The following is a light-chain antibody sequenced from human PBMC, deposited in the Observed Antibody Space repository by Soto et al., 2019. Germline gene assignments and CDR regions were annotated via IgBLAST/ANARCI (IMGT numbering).Light chain of an antibody. CDR1: QSVSSSY. J-gene: IGKJ2*01. V-gene: IGKV3-20*01. CDR2: GAS. Sequence: EIVLTQSPGTLSLSPGERATLSCRASQSVSSSYLAWYQQKPGQAPRLLISGASSRATGIPDRFSGSGSGTDFTLTISRLEPEDCAVYYCQQYGSSLYTFGQGTKLEIK. CDR3: QQYGSSLYT.